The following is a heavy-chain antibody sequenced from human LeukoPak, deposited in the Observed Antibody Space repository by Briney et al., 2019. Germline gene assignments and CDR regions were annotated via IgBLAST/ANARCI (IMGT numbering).Heavy chain of an antibody. Sequence: SETLSLTCTVSGGSISSYYWSWIRQPPGKGLEWIGYIYYSGSTNYNPSLKSRVTISVDTSKNQFSLKLSSVTAADTAVYYCVRHASGSYYDAFDIWGQGTMVTVSS. CDR1: GGSISSYY. V-gene: IGHV4-59*08. CDR2: IYYSGST. J-gene: IGHJ3*02. D-gene: IGHD1-26*01. CDR3: VRHASGSYYDAFDI.